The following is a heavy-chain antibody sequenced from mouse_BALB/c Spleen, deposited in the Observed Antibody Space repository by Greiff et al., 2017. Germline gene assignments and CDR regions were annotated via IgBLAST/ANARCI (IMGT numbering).Heavy chain of an antibody. D-gene: IGHD2-4*01. CDR1: GYTFTSYV. CDR3: ARWEDAMIGAWFAY. J-gene: IGHJ3*01. V-gene: IGHV1-14*01. Sequence: VQLQQSGPELVKPGASVKMSCKASGYTFTSYVMHWVKQKPGQGLEWIGYINPYNDGTKYNEKFKGKATLTSDKSSSTAYMELSSLTSEDSAVYYCARWEDAMIGAWFAYWGQGTLVTVSA. CDR2: INPYNDGT.